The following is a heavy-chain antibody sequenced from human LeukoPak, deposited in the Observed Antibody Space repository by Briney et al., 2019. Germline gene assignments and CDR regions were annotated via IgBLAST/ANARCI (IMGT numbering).Heavy chain of an antibody. Sequence: GASVKVSCKASGYTFTTYGISWVRQAPGRGLEWMGWISAYNGNTNYAQKVQGRVTMTTDTSTSTAYMDLRSLRSDDMAAYYCARDGYYDVLPGYLFQHWGQGTLVTVSS. J-gene: IGHJ1*01. V-gene: IGHV1-18*03. CDR3: ARDGYYDVLPGYLFQH. CDR2: ISAYNGNT. CDR1: GYTFTTYG. D-gene: IGHD3-9*01.